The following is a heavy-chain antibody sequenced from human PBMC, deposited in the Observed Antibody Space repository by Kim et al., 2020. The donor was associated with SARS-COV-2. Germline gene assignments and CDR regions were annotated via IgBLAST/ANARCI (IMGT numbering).Heavy chain of an antibody. CDR2: IRPSGGST. D-gene: IGHD3-10*01. J-gene: IGHJ4*02. CDR3: VRELSGGYFDY. Sequence: ASVKVSCKASGYTFTTYYIHWVRQAPGQGLEWMGLIRPSGGSTTYAQKFRGRVTMTRDTSTSTVYMELSSLRSEDMAVYYCVRELSGGYFDYWGQGTLVTVSS. V-gene: IGHV1-46*01. CDR1: GYTFTTYY.